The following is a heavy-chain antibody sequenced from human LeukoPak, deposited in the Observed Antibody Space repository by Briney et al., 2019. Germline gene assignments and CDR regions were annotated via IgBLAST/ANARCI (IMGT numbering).Heavy chain of an antibody. J-gene: IGHJ4*02. CDR2: ISSSGSTI. V-gene: IGHV3-11*01. CDR1: GFTFSDYY. D-gene: IGHD5-24*01. CDR3: ARGARRWPQSNYFDY. Sequence: AGGSLRLSCAASGFTFSDYYMSWIRQAPGKGLEWVSYISSSGSTIYYADSVKGRFTISRDNAKNSLYLQMNSLRAEDTAVYYCARGARRWPQSNYFDYWGQGTLVTVSS.